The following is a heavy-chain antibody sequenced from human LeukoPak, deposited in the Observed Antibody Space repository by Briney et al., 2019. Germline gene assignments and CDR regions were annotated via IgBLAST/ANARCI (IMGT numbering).Heavy chain of an antibody. V-gene: IGHV5-51*01. D-gene: IGHD6-19*01. Sequence: GESLKISCKGSGYRFTSYWIGWVRQIPGKGLEWMGIIYPSDSDTRYSPSFQGQVSISADKSISTAYLQWSSLKASDTAMYYCAGGGIAVAGPMGAFDIWGQGTMVTVFS. CDR2: IYPSDSDT. J-gene: IGHJ3*02. CDR3: AGGGIAVAGPMGAFDI. CDR1: GYRFTSYW.